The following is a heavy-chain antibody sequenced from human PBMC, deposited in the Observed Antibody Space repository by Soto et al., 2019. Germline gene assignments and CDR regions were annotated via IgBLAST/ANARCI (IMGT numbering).Heavy chain of an antibody. V-gene: IGHV4-30-2*01. Sequence: SETLSLTCTVSGGSISSGGYYWSWIRQQPGKGLEWIGYIYHSGSTYYNPSLKSRVTISVDTSKNQFSLKLSSVTAADTAVYYCARSTTVHNWFDPWGQGTLVTVSS. CDR1: GGSISSGGYY. CDR2: IYHSGST. J-gene: IGHJ5*02. D-gene: IGHD4-17*01. CDR3: ARSTTVHNWFDP.